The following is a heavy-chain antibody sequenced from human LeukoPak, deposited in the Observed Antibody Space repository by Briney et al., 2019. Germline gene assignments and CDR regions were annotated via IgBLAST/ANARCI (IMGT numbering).Heavy chain of an antibody. CDR2: ISGSGGST. J-gene: IGHJ4*02. D-gene: IGHD1-26*01. CDR3: ARHIVGTTTRLDY. V-gene: IGHV3-23*01. CDR1: GFTFSSYA. Sequence: GGSLRLSCAASGFTFSSYAMSWVRQAPGKGLEWVSAISGSGGSTYYADSVKGRFTISRDNSKNTLYLQMNSLRAEDTAVYYCARHIVGTTTRLDYWGQGTLVTVSS.